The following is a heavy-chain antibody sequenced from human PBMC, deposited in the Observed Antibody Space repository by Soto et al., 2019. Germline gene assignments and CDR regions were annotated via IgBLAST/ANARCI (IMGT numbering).Heavy chain of an antibody. V-gene: IGHV1-18*01. CDR3: ARTSGYSSTDNWFDP. CDR2: ISAYNGNT. D-gene: IGHD6-13*01. CDR1: GYTFTSYG. J-gene: IGHJ5*02. Sequence: QVQLVQSGAEVKKPGASVKVSCKASGYTFTSYGISWVRQSPGHGLEWMGWISAYNGNTNNAQKFQGRVAVTTDTSTSTAYMELMNLRSDDTAVYYCARTSGYSSTDNWFDPWGQGTLVTVSS.